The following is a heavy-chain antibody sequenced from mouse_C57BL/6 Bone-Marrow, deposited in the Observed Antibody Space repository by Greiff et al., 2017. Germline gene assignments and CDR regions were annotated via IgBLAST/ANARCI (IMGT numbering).Heavy chain of an antibody. J-gene: IGHJ1*03. D-gene: IGHD1-1*01. Sequence: QVQLQQSGAELAKPGASVKLSCKASGYTFTSYWMHWVKQRPGQGLEWIGYINPSSGYTKYNQTFKDKATLTADKSSSTAYMQLSSLADEDSAGYYCARGGTFIAPWGTGTTVTVSS. V-gene: IGHV1-7*01. CDR1: GYTFTSYW. CDR2: INPSSGYT. CDR3: ARGGTFIAP.